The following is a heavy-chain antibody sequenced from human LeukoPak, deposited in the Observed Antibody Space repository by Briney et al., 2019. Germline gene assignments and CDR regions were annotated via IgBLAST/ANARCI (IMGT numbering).Heavy chain of an antibody. Sequence: PRASVKVSCKASGYTVTGYHMHWVRQAPGQGLEWMGWVNPNSGGTNYAQKFQGRVTMTRNTSISTAYMELSSLRSEDTAVYYCARKDWFDPWGQGTLVTVSS. CDR3: ARKDWFDP. CDR1: GYTVTGYH. CDR2: VNPNSGGT. V-gene: IGHV1-2*02. J-gene: IGHJ5*02.